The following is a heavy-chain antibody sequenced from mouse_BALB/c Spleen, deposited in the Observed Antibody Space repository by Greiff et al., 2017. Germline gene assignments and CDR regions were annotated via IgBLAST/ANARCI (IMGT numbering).Heavy chain of an antibody. Sequence: VQLQQSGAELVRPGALVKLSCKASGFNIKDYYMHWVKQRPEQGLEWIGWIDPENGNTIYDPKFQGKASITADTSSNTAYLQLSSLTSEDTAVYYCARNYGSSYFAWFAYWGQGTLVTVSA. CDR1: GFNIKDYY. D-gene: IGHD1-1*01. CDR2: IDPENGNT. CDR3: ARNYGSSYFAWFAY. J-gene: IGHJ3*01. V-gene: IGHV14-1*02.